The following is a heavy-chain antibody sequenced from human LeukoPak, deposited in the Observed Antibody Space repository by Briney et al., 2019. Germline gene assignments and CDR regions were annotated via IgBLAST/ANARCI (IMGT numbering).Heavy chain of an antibody. Sequence: AGGSLRLSCTASVFTFSTYSINCLRHAPGKGPEWLAYISSRTMFYADSVNGRLTLSRDNTKNSLYLQMNALRVEDTALYYCARTREKVLLLPQRFDHWGQGTLVTVSS. CDR3: ARTREKVLLLPQRFDH. V-gene: IGHV3-48*04. J-gene: IGHJ4*02. CDR1: VFTFSTYS. D-gene: IGHD2/OR15-2a*01. CDR2: ISSRTM.